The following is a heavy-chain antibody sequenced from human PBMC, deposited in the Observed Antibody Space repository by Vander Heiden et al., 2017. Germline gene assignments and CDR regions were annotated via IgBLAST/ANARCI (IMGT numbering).Heavy chain of an antibody. CDR1: GFTFSSYG. CDR3: AKDLDPTVFFDY. CDR2: ISYDGSNK. D-gene: IGHD3-3*01. J-gene: IGHJ4*02. Sequence: QVQLVESGGGVVQPGRSLRLSCAASGFTFSSYGMHWVRQAPGKGLEWVAVISYDGSNKYYADSVKGRFTISRDNSKNTLYLQMNSLRAEDTAVYYCAKDLDPTVFFDYWGQGTLVTVSS. V-gene: IGHV3-30*18.